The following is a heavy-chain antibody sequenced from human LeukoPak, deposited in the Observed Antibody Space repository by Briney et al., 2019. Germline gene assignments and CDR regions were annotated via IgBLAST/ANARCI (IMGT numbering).Heavy chain of an antibody. CDR3: ARDRVTTVSTCPDY. D-gene: IGHD4-11*01. CDR2: INSDGSNT. CDR1: GFTFSTYW. V-gene: IGHV3-74*01. J-gene: IGHJ4*02. Sequence: GGSLRLSCAASGFTFSTYWMHWVRQAPGKRLVWVSRINSDGSNTNYADSVKGRFTISRDNAKNTLYLQMNSLTAEDTAVYYCARDRVTTVSTCPDYWGQGTLVTVSS.